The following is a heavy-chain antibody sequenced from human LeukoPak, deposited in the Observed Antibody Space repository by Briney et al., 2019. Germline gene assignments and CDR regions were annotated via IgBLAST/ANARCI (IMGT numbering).Heavy chain of an antibody. Sequence: KGLEYISAISSNGDNTYYADSVKGRFPISRDNSKNTLYLQMSSLRADDTAVYYCVRGTGYWGQGTLVTVSS. CDR3: VRGTGY. V-gene: IGHV3-64D*06. CDR2: ISSNGDNT. J-gene: IGHJ4*02.